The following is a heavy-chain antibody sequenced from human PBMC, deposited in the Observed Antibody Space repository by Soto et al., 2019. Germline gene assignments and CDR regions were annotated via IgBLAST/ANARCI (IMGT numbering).Heavy chain of an antibody. CDR2: VSASGSTI. J-gene: IGHJ3*01. V-gene: IGHV3-48*03. Sequence: LRLSCAGSGFTFSDYEMDWVRQAPGKGLEWVAYVSASGSTIFYADSVKGRFVISRDNAESSLFLQMNSLRADDTALYYCTKEKSAVDSGYDAFDVWGQGTMVTVSS. CDR1: GFTFSDYE. CDR3: TKEKSAVDSGYDAFDV. D-gene: IGHD5-12*01.